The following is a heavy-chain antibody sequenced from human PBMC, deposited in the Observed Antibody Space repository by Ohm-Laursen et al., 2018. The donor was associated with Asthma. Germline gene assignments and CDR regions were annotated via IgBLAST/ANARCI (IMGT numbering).Heavy chain of an antibody. J-gene: IGHJ6*02. CDR3: AVRTTSAGFDV. V-gene: IGHV3-23*01. CDR1: GFTFSSYA. Sequence: LSLTCAASGFTFSSYAMSWVRQAPGKGLEWVSGISSSGGSTYYADNVKGRFTISRDNAKNSLYLQMNSLRAQDTAVYYCAVRTTSAGFDVWGQGTTVTVSS. D-gene: IGHD1-1*01. CDR2: ISSSGGST.